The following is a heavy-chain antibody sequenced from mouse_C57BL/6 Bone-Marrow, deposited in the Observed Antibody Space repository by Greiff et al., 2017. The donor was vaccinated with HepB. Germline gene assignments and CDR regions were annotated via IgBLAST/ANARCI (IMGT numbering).Heavy chain of an antibody. V-gene: IGHV14-3*01. D-gene: IGHD1-1*01. CDR2: IDPANGNT. CDR3: ARGEFYYYGSSYGAY. J-gene: IGHJ3*01. Sequence: VQLKQSVAELVRPGASVKLSCTASGFNIKNTYMHWVKQRPEQGLEWIGRIDPANGNTKYAPKFQGKATITADTSSNTAYLQLSSLTSEDTAIYYCARGEFYYYGSSYGAYWGQGTLVTVSA. CDR1: GFNIKNTY.